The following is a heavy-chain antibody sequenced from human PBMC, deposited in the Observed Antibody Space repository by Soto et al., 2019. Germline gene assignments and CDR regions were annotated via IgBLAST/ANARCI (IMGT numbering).Heavy chain of an antibody. CDR1: GFTFSSYA. Sequence: GGSLRLSCAASGFTFSSYAMHWVRQAPGKGLEWVAVISYDGSNKYYADSVKGRFTISRDNSKNTLYLQMNSLRAEDTAVYYCARERNSCAEDCGVGWFDPWGQGTLVTVSS. CDR2: ISYDGSNK. CDR3: ARERNSCAEDCGVGWFDP. D-gene: IGHD3-22*01. V-gene: IGHV3-30-3*01. J-gene: IGHJ5*02.